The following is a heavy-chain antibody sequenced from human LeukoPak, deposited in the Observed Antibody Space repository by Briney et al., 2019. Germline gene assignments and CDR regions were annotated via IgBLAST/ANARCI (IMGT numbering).Heavy chain of an antibody. CDR1: GYTFTAYY. CDR3: ASPWGRWFGELIWYFDL. CDR2: INPNSGGT. V-gene: IGHV1-2*02. Sequence: ASVKVSCTASGYTFTAYYIHWVRQAPGQGLEWMGWINPNSGGTNYAQRFQGRVTMTRDTSITTAYMELSRLRSDDTAVYCCASPWGRWFGELIWYFDLWGRGTLVTVSS. J-gene: IGHJ2*01. D-gene: IGHD3-10*01.